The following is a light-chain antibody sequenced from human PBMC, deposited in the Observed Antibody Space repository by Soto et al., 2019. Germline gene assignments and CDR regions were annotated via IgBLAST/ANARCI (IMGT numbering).Light chain of an antibody. CDR2: DVS. CDR1: SSDVGGYNY. V-gene: IGLV2-11*01. J-gene: IGLJ1*01. Sequence: QSVLTRPRSVSGSPGQSVTISCTGTSSDVGGYNYVSWYQQHPGKAPKLMIYDVSKRPSGVPDRFSGSKSGNTASLTISGLQAEDEADYYCCSYAGSYTYVFGTGTKVTAL. CDR3: CSYAGSYTYV.